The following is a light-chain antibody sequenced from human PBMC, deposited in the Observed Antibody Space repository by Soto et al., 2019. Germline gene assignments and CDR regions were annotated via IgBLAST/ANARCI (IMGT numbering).Light chain of an antibody. CDR2: DAS. Sequence: EIVLTQSPATLSLSPGERATLSCRASQSVGSFLAWYQQKSGQAPRLRLDDASNRAPGIQARFSGSASGTDVTPAISSPEAEDFAGYYCQHQSHWVVTFGRGNKVDIK. CDR3: QHQSHWVVT. J-gene: IGKJ3*01. V-gene: IGKV3-11*01. CDR1: QSVGSF.